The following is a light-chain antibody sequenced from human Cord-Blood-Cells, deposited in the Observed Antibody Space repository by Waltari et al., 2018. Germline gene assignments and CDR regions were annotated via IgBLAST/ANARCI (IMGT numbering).Light chain of an antibody. Sequence: DIQMTQSPSSLSASVGDRVTITCQASQDISNYLNWYQQKPGKDPKLLIYDASNLETGFPSRFSGSGSGTDFTFTISSLQPEDIATYDCQQYDNLPLTFGGGTKVEIK. J-gene: IGKJ4*01. V-gene: IGKV1-33*01. CDR3: QQYDNLPLT. CDR1: QDISNY. CDR2: DAS.